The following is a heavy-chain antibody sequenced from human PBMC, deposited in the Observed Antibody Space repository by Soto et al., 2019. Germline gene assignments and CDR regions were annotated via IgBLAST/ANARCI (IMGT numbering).Heavy chain of an antibody. J-gene: IGHJ4*02. Sequence: GGSLRLSCAASGFTFSSYDMHWVRQAPGKGLEWVAVISYDGSNKYYADSVKGRFTVSRDISRNTHYLEMNSLRTEDTAVYYCARSIAVAALDYWGQGSQVTVSS. V-gene: IGHV3-30*03. CDR3: ARSIAVAALDY. D-gene: IGHD6-19*01. CDR1: GFTFSSYD. CDR2: ISYDGSNK.